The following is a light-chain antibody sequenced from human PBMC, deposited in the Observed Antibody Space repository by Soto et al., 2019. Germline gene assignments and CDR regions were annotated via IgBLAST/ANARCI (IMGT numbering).Light chain of an antibody. CDR2: GAS. Sequence: EMVLTQSPGTLSLSPGERATLSCRASQSVSSSYLAWYQQKPGQAPRLPIYGASSRATGIPDRFSGSGSGTDFTLTISRLEPEDFAVDYCQEYGSSPRTFGQGTKVDIK. J-gene: IGKJ1*01. CDR3: QEYGSSPRT. V-gene: IGKV3-20*01. CDR1: QSVSSSY.